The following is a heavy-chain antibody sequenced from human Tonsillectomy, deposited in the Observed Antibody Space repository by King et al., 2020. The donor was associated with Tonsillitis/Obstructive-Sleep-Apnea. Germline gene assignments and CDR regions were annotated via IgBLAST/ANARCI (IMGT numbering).Heavy chain of an antibody. D-gene: IGHD2-2*01. CDR1: GFTFSDYY. V-gene: IGHV3-11*01. CDR3: AGDLRHRLGYCSSTSCSLDAFDI. Sequence: VQLVESGGGLVKPGGSLRLSCAASGFTFSDYYMSWIRQAPGKGLEWVSYISSSGSTIYYADSVKGRFTISRDNAKNSLYLQMNSLRAEDTAVYYCAGDLRHRLGYCSSTSCSLDAFDIWGQGTMVTVSS. CDR2: ISSSGSTI. J-gene: IGHJ3*02.